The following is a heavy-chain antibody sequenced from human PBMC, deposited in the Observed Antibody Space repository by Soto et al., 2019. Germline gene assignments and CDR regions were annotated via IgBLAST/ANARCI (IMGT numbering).Heavy chain of an antibody. Sequence: SGFTFSSYDMHWVRQATGKGLEWVSAIGTAGDTYYPGSVKGRFTISRENAKNSLYLQMNSLRAGDTAVYYCARGGYSSGWTGYYYGMDVWGQGTTVTVSS. J-gene: IGHJ6*02. CDR3: ARGGYSSGWTGYYYGMDV. CDR1: GFTFSSYD. V-gene: IGHV3-13*01. CDR2: IGTAGDT. D-gene: IGHD6-19*01.